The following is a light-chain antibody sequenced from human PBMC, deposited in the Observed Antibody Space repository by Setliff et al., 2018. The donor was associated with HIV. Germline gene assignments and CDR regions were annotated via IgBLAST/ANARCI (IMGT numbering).Light chain of an antibody. V-gene: IGLV2-14*01. CDR2: EVS. J-gene: IGLJ1*01. CDR3: TSYTSSYTLV. Sequence: SALTQPASVSGSPGQSITISCTGTSSDVGGYNYVSWYQQHPGKAPKVMIYEVSNRPSGVSNRFSGSKSGNTASLTISGLQAEDEADYHCTSYTSSYTLVFGTGTKGTVL. CDR1: SSDVGGYNY.